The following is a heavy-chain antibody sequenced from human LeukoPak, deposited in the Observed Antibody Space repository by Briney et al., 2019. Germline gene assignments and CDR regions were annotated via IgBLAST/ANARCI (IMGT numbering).Heavy chain of an antibody. J-gene: IGHJ5*02. CDR2: ISSSSSYI. CDR3: ARDRGMERWLPEPLQYNWFDP. CDR1: GFTFSSYS. D-gene: IGHD5-24*01. V-gene: IGHV3-21*01. Sequence: PGGSLRLSCAASGFTFSSYSMNWVRQAPGKGLEWVSSISSSSSYIYYVDSVKGRFTISRDNAKNSLYLQLNSLRAEDTAVYYCARDRGMERWLPEPLQYNWFDPWGQGTLVTVSS.